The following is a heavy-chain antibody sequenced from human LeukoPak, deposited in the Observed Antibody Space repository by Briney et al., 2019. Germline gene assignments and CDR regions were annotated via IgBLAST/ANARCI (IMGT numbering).Heavy chain of an antibody. J-gene: IGHJ4*02. CDR1: GGSISSGSYY. CDR3: ARITIFFNVDY. Sequence: SETLSLTCTVSGGSISSGSYYWNWIRQPAGKGLEWIGRIYTSGSTNYNPSLKSRVTISVDTSKNQFSLKLSSVTAADTAVYYCARITIFFNVDYWGQGTLVTVSS. CDR2: IYTSGST. D-gene: IGHD3-9*01. V-gene: IGHV4-61*02.